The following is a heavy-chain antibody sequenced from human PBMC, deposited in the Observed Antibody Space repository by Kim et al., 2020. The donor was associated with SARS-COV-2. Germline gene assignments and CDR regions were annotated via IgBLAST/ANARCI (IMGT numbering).Heavy chain of an antibody. Sequence: SETLSLTCTVSGGSISSGDYYWSWIRQPPGKGLEWIGYIYYSGSTYYNPSLKSRVTISVDTSKNQFSLKLSSVTAADTAVYYCASSPFWSGYYYYGMDVWGQGTTVTVSS. CDR1: GGSISSGDYY. J-gene: IGHJ6*02. CDR3: ASSPFWSGYYYYGMDV. CDR2: IYYSGST. V-gene: IGHV4-30-4*01. D-gene: IGHD3-3*01.